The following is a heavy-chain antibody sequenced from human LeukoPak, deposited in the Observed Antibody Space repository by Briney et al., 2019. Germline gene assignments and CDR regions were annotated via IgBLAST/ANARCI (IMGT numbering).Heavy chain of an antibody. CDR1: GGSFSGYH. Sequence: KPSETLSLTCAVYGGSFSGYHWSWIRQPPGKGLEWIGEINHSGSTNYNPSLKSRVTISVGTSKNQFSLKLTSVTAADTAVYYCARGLFNTDYWGQGSLVTVSS. CDR3: ARGLFNTDY. J-gene: IGHJ4*02. CDR2: INHSGST. V-gene: IGHV4-34*01.